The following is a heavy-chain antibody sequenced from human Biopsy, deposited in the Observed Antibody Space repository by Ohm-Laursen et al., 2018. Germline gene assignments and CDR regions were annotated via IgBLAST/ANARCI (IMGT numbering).Heavy chain of an antibody. V-gene: IGHV4-31*02. CDR1: GGSLSSGSYF. CDR2: IHNSGNT. CDR3: ARDWSSGRYLEY. Sequence: SQTLSLTWTVSGGSLSSGSYFWTWIRQHPEKGLEWIGYIHNSGNTYYNPSLKSRVMTSIDVSKDQFSLKLSSVTAADTAVYYCARDWSSGRYLEYWGQGSQVTVSS. J-gene: IGHJ4*02. D-gene: IGHD3-10*01.